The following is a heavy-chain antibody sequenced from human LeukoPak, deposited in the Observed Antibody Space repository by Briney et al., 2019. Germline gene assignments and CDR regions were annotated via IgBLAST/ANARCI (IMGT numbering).Heavy chain of an antibody. V-gene: IGHV3-30-3*01. J-gene: IGHJ4*02. Sequence: PGGSLRLSCVASGFTFSRYAMHWVRQAPGKGLEWVAVISYDGSNKFYADSLKGRFTISRDNSKNTLSLQMNSLRVEDTAVYYCARDLSGGFDYWGQGTLVTVSS. CDR1: GFTFSRYA. CDR2: ISYDGSNK. D-gene: IGHD3-10*01. CDR3: ARDLSGGFDY.